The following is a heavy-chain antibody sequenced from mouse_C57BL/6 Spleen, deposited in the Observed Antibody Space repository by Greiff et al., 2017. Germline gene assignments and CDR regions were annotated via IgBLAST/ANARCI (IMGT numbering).Heavy chain of an antibody. CDR1: GFTFSDYY. CDR3: AREALGVGAMDY. CDR2: INYDGSST. V-gene: IGHV5-16*01. J-gene: IGHJ4*01. D-gene: IGHD4-1*01. Sequence: EVKLVESEGGLVQPGSSMKLSCTASGFTFSDYYMAWVRQVPEKGLEWVANINYDGSSTYYLDTLKSRFIISRDNAKNILYLQMSSLKSEDTATYYCAREALGVGAMDYWGQGTSVTVSS.